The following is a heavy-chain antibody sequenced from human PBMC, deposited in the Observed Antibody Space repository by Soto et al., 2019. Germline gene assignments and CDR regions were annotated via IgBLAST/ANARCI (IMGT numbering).Heavy chain of an antibody. J-gene: IGHJ4*02. CDR2: ITSDGGKK. CDR1: GFTFDNYA. Sequence: GGSLRLSCATSGFTFDNYAMNWVRQAPGKGLEWVSSITSDGGKKYYADSVKGRFTTSRDNSRNSLYLQIYSLRVDDTAVYYCAPLAVDGPNFDHWGQGT. V-gene: IGHV3-23*01. CDR3: APLAVDGPNFDH. D-gene: IGHD6-19*01.